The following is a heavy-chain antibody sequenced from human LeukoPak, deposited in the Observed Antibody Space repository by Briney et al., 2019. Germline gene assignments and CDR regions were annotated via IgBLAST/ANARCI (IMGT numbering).Heavy chain of an antibody. CDR3: ARANYYGSGRAAFDI. CDR2: INSDGGST. J-gene: IGHJ3*02. D-gene: IGHD3-10*01. CDR1: GFTFSSYW. Sequence: GGSLRLSCAASGFTFSSYWMHWVRQAPGKGRVRFSRINSDGGSTSYADSVKGRFTISRDNAKNTLYLQMNSLRAEDTAVYYCARANYYGSGRAAFDIWGQGSMVTVSS. V-gene: IGHV3-74*01.